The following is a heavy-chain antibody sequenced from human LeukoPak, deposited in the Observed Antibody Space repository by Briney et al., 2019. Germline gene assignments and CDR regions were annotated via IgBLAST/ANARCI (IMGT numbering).Heavy chain of an antibody. D-gene: IGHD3-10*01. CDR1: GFTFSSYS. V-gene: IGHV3-21*01. CDR3: AKDQNWKLLRGYFDY. J-gene: IGHJ4*02. Sequence: GGSLRLSCAASGFTFSSYSMNWVRQAPGKGLEWVSSISSSSSYIYYADSVKGRFTISRDNAKNSLYLQMNSLRAEDTAVYYCAKDQNWKLLRGYFDYWGQGTLVTVSS. CDR2: ISSSSSYI.